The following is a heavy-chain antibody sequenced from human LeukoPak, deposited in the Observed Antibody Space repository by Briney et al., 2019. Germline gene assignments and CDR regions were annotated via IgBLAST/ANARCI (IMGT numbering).Heavy chain of an antibody. CDR2: INSDGSST. Sequence: GGSLRLSCAASGFTFSSYWMHWVRQAPGKGLVWVSRINSDGSSTSYADSVKGRFTISRDNAKNTLYLQMDSLRAEDTAVYYCARIIGYCSSTSCYVGGYYGKDVWGQGTTVTVSS. D-gene: IGHD2-2*01. CDR3: ARIIGYCSSTSCYVGGYYGKDV. CDR1: GFTFSSYW. J-gene: IGHJ6*02. V-gene: IGHV3-74*01.